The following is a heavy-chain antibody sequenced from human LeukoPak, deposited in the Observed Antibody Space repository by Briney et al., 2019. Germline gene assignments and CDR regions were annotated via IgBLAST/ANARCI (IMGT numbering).Heavy chain of an antibody. J-gene: IGHJ5*02. CDR2: IYYIGTT. D-gene: IGHD1-26*01. CDR1: GGSISISISC. CDR3: ARDPVGATGP. V-gene: IGHV4-39*02. Sequence: SETLSLTCTVSGGSISISISCWGWIRQPPGKGLEWIGNIYYIGTTYYNPSLKSRVTISVDTSKNQFSLKLTSVTAADTAVYYCARDPVGATGPWGQGTLVTVSS.